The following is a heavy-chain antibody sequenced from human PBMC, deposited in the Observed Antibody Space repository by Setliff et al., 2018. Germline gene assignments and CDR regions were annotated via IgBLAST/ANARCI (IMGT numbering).Heavy chain of an antibody. J-gene: IGHJ4*02. CDR3: ARYTPKLPELGIYGWFDY. Sequence: SETLSLTCAVYGGSFSGYYWSWIRQHPGKGLEWIGYIYYSGSTYYNPSLKSRVTISVDTSKNQFSLKLSSVTAADTAVYYCARYTPKLPELGIYGWFDYWGQGTPVTVSS. V-gene: IGHV4-31*11. CDR1: GGSFSGYY. D-gene: IGHD7-27*01. CDR2: IYYSGST.